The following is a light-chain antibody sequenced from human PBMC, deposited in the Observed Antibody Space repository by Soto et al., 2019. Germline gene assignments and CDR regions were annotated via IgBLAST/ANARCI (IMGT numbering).Light chain of an antibody. CDR2: GAS. J-gene: IGKJ5*01. CDR3: QQYGSSPPSST. CDR1: QSVSIS. V-gene: IGKV3-20*01. Sequence: EIVLAQSPATLSLSPEERATLSCRASQSVSISLAWYQQKPGQAPRLLIYGASNRATDIPDRFSGRGSGTDFTLTISRLEPEDFAVYYCQQYGSSPPSSTFGQGTRLEIK.